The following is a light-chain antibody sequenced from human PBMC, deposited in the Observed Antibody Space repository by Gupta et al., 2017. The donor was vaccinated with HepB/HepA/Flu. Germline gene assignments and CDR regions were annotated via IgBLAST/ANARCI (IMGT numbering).Light chain of an antibody. CDR1: SGHSSYA. V-gene: IGLV4-69*01. CDR3: QTWGTGIPWV. Sequence: LVVTQSPSASASLGASVKLTCTLSSGHSSYAIAWHQQHPGKGPRYLMKVNSDVGHKNADGIPDRFSGSSSGDERYLTISSLQSEDEADYYCQTWGTGIPWVFGGGTKLTVL. J-gene: IGLJ3*02. CDR2: VNSDVGH.